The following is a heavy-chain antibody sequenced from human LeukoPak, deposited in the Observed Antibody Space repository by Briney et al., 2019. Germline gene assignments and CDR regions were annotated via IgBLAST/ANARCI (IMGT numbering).Heavy chain of an antibody. D-gene: IGHD2/OR15-2a*01. Sequence: GRSLRLSCAASGFTFSDYTMQWIRQAPGQGLEWLSYIKSSDTSTFYADSVKGRFTVSRDNAKNSLYLQMNSLRAEDTAVYYCARRGNMSSHAFDIWGQGTVVTVSS. CDR3: ARRGNMSSHAFDI. J-gene: IGHJ3*02. CDR1: GFTFSDYT. CDR2: IKSSDTST. V-gene: IGHV3-11*01.